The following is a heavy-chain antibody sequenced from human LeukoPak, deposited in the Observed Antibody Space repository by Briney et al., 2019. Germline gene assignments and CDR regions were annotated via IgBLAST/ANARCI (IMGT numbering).Heavy chain of an antibody. V-gene: IGHV5-51*01. CDR3: ARSFGWIQLWSVDY. J-gene: IGHJ4*02. D-gene: IGHD5-18*01. CDR2: IYPGDPDT. CDR1: GYTFTSYW. Sequence: GESLKISYKGSGYTFTSYWIGWVRQMPGKGLEWMGIIYPGDPDTRYSPSFQGQVTISAHRSIRTAYLQWSSLKASDTAMYYCARSFGWIQLWSVDYWGQGTLVTVSS.